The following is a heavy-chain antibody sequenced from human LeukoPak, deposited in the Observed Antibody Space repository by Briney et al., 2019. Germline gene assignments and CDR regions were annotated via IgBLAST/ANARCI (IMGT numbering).Heavy chain of an antibody. CDR2: IWYDGSNK. CDR3: ARAIGVTCISTSCYSFDY. V-gene: IGHV3-33*01. Sequence: PGRSLRLSCAASGFTFSSYGMHWVRQAPGKGLEWVAVIWYDGSNKYYADSVKGRFTISRDNAKNSLYLQMNSLRAEDTALYYCARAIGVTCISTSCYSFDYWGQGTLVTVSS. D-gene: IGHD2-2*02. J-gene: IGHJ4*02. CDR1: GFTFSSYG.